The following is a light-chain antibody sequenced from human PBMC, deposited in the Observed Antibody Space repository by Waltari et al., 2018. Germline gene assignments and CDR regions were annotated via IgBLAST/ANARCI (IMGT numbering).Light chain of an antibody. Sequence: SYVLTQPPSVSVAPGQTARITCGGDRIGSKSVHWYQQKPGQAPVLVVFDDSDRPSGISEGFSGSISGPTATLTISRVEAGDEADYYCQVWESSVVFGGGTKLTVL. CDR3: QVWESSVV. CDR2: DDS. J-gene: IGLJ2*01. V-gene: IGLV3-21*02. CDR1: RIGSKS.